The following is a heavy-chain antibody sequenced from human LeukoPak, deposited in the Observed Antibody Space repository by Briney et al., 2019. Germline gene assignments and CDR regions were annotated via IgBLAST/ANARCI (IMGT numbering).Heavy chain of an antibody. V-gene: IGHV3-23*01. CDR3: ARHQLSSYYGMDV. J-gene: IGHJ6*02. CDR1: GFTFSSYT. CDR2: ISGSGTST. D-gene: IGHD2-2*01. Sequence: PGGSLRLSCAASGFTFSSYTMTWLRQAPGRGLEWVSIISGSGTSTYYADSVKGRFTISRDNSKNTLYLQMNSLRAEDTAVYYCARHQLSSYYGMDVWGQGTTVTVSS.